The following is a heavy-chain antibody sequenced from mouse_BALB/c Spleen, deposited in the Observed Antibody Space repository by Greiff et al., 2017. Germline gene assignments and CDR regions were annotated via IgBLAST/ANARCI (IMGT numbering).Heavy chain of an antibody. CDR3: ARSYGNYEGAMDY. D-gene: IGHD2-1*01. J-gene: IGHJ4*01. V-gene: IGHV1-80*01. CDR1: GYAFSSYW. Sequence: QVQLKQSGAELVRPGSSVKISCKASGYAFSSYWMNWVKQRPGQGLEWIGQIYPGDGDTNYNGKFKGKATLTADKSSSTAYMQLSSLTSEDSAVYFCARSYGNYEGAMDYWGQGTSVTVSS. CDR2: IYPGDGDT.